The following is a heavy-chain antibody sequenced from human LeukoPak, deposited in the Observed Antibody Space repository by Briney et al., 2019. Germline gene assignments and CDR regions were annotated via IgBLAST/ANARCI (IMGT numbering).Heavy chain of an antibody. CDR2: IYYSGNT. V-gene: IGHV4-39*01. D-gene: IGHD3-9*01. J-gene: IGHJ4*02. CDR3: ASDRAYDMVTAY. Sequence: SETLSLTCTVSGGSISSSSYYWGWIRQPPGQGLEWIGIIYYSGNTYYNPSLKSRVTISVDTSKNQFSLKLSSVTAADSAVYYCASDRAYDMVTAYWGQGTLVIVSS. CDR1: GGSISSSSYY.